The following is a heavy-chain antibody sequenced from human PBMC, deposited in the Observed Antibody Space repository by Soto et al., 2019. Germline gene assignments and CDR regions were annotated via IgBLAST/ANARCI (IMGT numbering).Heavy chain of an antibody. CDR2: IHYSGNT. CDR3: ARLRYSSGWPVDY. D-gene: IGHD6-19*01. Sequence: QLQLQESGPGLVKPSETLSLTCTVSGGSISSSSYYWGWIRQPPGKGLEWIGSIHYSGNTYYNPSLKSRVIISVDTSKSQFSLKLSSVTAADTAVHYCARLRYSSGWPVDYWGQGTLVTVSS. V-gene: IGHV4-39*01. J-gene: IGHJ4*02. CDR1: GGSISSSSYY.